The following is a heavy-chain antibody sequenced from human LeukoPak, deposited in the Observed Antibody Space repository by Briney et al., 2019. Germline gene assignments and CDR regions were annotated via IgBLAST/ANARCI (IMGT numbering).Heavy chain of an antibody. CDR1: GGSISSYY. J-gene: IGHJ5*02. Sequence: PSETLSLTCTVSGGSISSYYWSWIRQPPGKGLEWIGYIYYSGSTNYNPSLKSRVTISVDTSKNQFSLKLSSVTAADTAVYYCARDHDRYCSSTSCYFPFDPWGQGTLVTVSS. CDR2: IYYSGST. CDR3: ARDHDRYCSSTSCYFPFDP. V-gene: IGHV4-59*01. D-gene: IGHD2-2*01.